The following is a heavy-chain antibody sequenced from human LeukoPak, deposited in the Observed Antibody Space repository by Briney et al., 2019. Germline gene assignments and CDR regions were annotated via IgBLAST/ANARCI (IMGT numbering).Heavy chain of an antibody. CDR1: GFTFSSYN. D-gene: IGHD5-24*01. CDR3: ARALEDYYYYYMDV. J-gene: IGHJ6*03. V-gene: IGHV3-48*01. Sequence: GGSLRLSCAASGFTFSSYNMNWVRQAPGTRLAWVSYISSSSSTIYYADSVKGRFTISRDNAKNSLYLQMNSLRAEDTAVYYCARALEDYYYYYMDVWGKGTTVTVSS. CDR2: ISSSSSTI.